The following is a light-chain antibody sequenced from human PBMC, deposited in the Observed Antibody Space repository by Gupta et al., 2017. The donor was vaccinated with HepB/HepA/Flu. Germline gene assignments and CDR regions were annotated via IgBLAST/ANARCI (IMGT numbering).Light chain of an antibody. CDR1: SSDVGSYNY. Sequence: QSALTQPRSVSGSPGQSVTISCTGTSSDVGSYNYVSWYQQHPGKAPKLMISVVSKRPSGVPGRFSGSKSGNTASLPIYGLQAEDEADYYCSSYEGSYTYWIFGGGTQLTVL. J-gene: IGLJ2*01. CDR2: VVS. V-gene: IGLV2-11*01. CDR3: SSYEGSYTYWI.